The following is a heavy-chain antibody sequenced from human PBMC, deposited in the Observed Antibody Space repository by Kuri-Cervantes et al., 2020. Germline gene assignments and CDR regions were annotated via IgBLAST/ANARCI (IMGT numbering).Heavy chain of an antibody. CDR1: GGSITSGGYY. CDR2: IYYNGST. Sequence: TRSPTWTVSGGSITSGGYYWSWLRQHPGKGLEWIGYIYYNGSTYYNPSLKSRVTISIDTSKNQFSLKLRSVTAADTAVYYCAGGLGYNILTGYYRDYWGQGTLVTVSS. D-gene: IGHD3-9*01. J-gene: IGHJ4*02. V-gene: IGHV4-31*02. CDR3: AGGLGYNILTGYYRDY.